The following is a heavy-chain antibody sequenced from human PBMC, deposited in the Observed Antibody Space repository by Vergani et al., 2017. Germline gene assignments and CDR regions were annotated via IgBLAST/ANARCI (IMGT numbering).Heavy chain of an antibody. J-gene: IGHJ5*02. Sequence: EVQLVQSGAEVKKPGESLKISCAASGFTFSSYAMSWVRQAPGKGLEWVSAISGSGGSTYYADSVKGRFTISRDNSKNTLYLQMNSLRAEDTAVYYCAKGNGQYYDFWSGYYPSDDWFDPWGQGTLVTVSS. V-gene: IGHV3-23*04. CDR3: AKGNGQYYDFWSGYYPSDDWFDP. CDR2: ISGSGGST. CDR1: GFTFSSYA. D-gene: IGHD3-3*01.